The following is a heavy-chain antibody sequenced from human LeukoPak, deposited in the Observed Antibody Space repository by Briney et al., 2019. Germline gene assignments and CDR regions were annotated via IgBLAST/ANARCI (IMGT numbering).Heavy chain of an antibody. CDR2: ICYSGNT. V-gene: IGHV4-59*08. CDR3: ARYALVQNWFDP. J-gene: IGHJ5*02. Sequence: PSETLSLTCTVSGGSISSYYWTWIRQSPGKGLEWIGYICYSGNTNYNPSLKSRVTISVDTSKNQFSLKLSSVTAADTAVYYCARYALVQNWFDPWGQGTLVTVSS. D-gene: IGHD2-2*01. CDR1: GGSISSYY.